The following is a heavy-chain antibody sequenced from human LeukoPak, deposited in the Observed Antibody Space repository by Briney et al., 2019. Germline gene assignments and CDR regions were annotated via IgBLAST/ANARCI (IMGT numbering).Heavy chain of an antibody. J-gene: IGHJ4*02. CDR2: ISGSGGST. CDR1: GFTFSSYG. D-gene: IGHD5-12*01. V-gene: IGHV3-23*01. CDR3: AKSYYVDIVATISSPIDY. Sequence: PGRSLRLSCAASGFTFSSYGMSWVRQAPGKGLEWVSAISGSGGSTYYADSVKGRFTISRDNSKNTLYLQMNSLRAEDTAVYYCAKSYYVDIVATISSPIDYWGQGTLVTVSS.